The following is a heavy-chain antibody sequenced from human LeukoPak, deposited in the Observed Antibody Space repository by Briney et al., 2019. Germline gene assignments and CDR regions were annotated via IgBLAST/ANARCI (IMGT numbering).Heavy chain of an antibody. D-gene: IGHD3-22*01. J-gene: IGHJ4*02. V-gene: IGHV3-30*04. Sequence: GRSLRLSCAASGFTFSSYAMHWVRQAPGKGLEWVAVISYDGSNKYYADSVKGRFTISRDNSKNTLYLQMNSLRAEDTAVYYCARNYYDSSGYYYGHFDYWGQGTLVTVSS. CDR1: GFTFSSYA. CDR2: ISYDGSNK. CDR3: ARNYYDSSGYYYGHFDY.